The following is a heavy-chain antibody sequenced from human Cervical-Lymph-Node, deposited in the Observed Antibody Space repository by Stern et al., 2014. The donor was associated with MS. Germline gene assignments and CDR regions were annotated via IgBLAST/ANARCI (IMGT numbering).Heavy chain of an antibody. Sequence: VHLVESGAEVKKPGSSVKVSCKASGDTFSSLDIGRVRKAPGQGPEWLGWPTPLFGTANYAQNLQGRVTFSADDSTSTTYMELSSLRSEDTAVYYCARHQAGIAADWGQGTLVTVSS. D-gene: IGHD6-13*01. CDR2: PTPLFGTA. J-gene: IGHJ4*02. CDR3: ARHQAGIAAD. V-gene: IGHV1-69*01. CDR1: GDTFSSLD.